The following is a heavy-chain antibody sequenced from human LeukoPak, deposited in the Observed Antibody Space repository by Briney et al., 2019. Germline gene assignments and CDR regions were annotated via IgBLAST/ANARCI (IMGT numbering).Heavy chain of an antibody. CDR2: ISYSGNT. CDR1: GGSISSYY. J-gene: IGHJ4*02. V-gene: IGHV4-59*01. D-gene: IGHD6-13*01. CDR3: ASPGIVAAGTDRGFDY. Sequence: SETLSLTCTVAGGSISSYYWSWIRQPPGKGLEWIGFISYSGNTNFNPSLKSRVTISVDTSKSQLCLKLSSVTAADTAVYYCASPGIVAAGTDRGFDYWGQGTLVTVSS.